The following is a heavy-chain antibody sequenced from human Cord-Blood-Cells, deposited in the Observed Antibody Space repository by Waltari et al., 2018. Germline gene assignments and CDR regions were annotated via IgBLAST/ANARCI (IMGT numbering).Heavy chain of an antibody. J-gene: IGHJ4*02. CDR1: GYSFTSYW. CDR2: IYAGDYDT. CDR3: ARLLNLSPYYFDY. Sequence: EVQLVQSGAEVKKPGESLKISCKGSGYSFTSYWIGWVRQMAGKGLEWMGVIYAGDYDTRYSPSFQGQVTVSADKSISTAYLQWSSLKASDTAMYYCARLLNLSPYYFDYWGQGTLVTVSS. V-gene: IGHV5-51*01.